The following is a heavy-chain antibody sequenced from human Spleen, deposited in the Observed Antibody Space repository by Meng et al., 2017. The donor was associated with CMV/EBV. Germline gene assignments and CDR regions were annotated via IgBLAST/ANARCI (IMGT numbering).Heavy chain of an antibody. V-gene: IGHV4-34*01. CDR3: ARVDYYGSGSFNWFDP. CDR2: INHSGST. J-gene: IGHJ5*02. CDR1: GGSFSGYY. D-gene: IGHD3-10*01. Sequence: QVPLQQWGAGLLKPSETLSLTCAVYGGSFSGYYWSWIRQPPGKGLEWIGEINHSGSTNYNPSLKSRVTISVDTSKNQFSLKLSSVTAADTAVYYCARVDYYGSGSFNWFDPWGQGTLVTVSS.